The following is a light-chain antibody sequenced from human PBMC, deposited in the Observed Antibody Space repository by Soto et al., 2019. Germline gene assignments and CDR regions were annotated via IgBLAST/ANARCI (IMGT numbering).Light chain of an antibody. V-gene: IGKV3-20*01. CDR1: QSVSNVY. Sequence: EIVLTQSPGTLSLSPGERATLSCRASQSVSNVYLAWYQQKPGQAPRLLIYDASNRATGIPDRFGGSGSGTDFTLTISRLEPGDFAVYYCQQSGSSPRTFGQGTKLEIK. CDR3: QQSGSSPRT. J-gene: IGKJ2*01. CDR2: DAS.